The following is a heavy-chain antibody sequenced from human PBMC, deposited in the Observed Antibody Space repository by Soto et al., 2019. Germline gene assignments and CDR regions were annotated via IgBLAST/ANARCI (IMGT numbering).Heavy chain of an antibody. CDR3: ARVEVISGDFDY. CDR1: GGSISSYY. V-gene: IGHV4-59*01. J-gene: IGHJ4*02. CDR2: IYYSGST. D-gene: IGHD2-21*01. Sequence: SETLSLTCTVSGGSISSYYWSWIRQPPGKGLEWIGYIYYSGSTNYNPSLKSRVTISVDTSKNQFSLKLSSVTAADTAVYYCARVEVISGDFDYWGQGTLVTVSS.